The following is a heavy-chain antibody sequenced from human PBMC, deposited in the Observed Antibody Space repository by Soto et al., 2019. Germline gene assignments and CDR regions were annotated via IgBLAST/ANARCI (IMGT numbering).Heavy chain of an antibody. CDR2: ISWDGGST. CDR1: GFTFDDYT. Sequence: GGSLRLSCAASGFTFDDYTMHWVRQAPGKGLEWVSLISWDGGSTYYADSVKGRFTISRDNSKNSLYLQMNSLRTEDTALYYCAKDSVMGSSSWYGYFDLWGRGTLVTVSS. D-gene: IGHD6-13*01. CDR3: AKDSVMGSSSWYGYFDL. V-gene: IGHV3-43*01. J-gene: IGHJ2*01.